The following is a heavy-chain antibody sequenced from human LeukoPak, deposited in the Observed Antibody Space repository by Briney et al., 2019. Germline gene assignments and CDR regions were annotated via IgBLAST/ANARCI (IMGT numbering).Heavy chain of an antibody. CDR3: AKFVGYCSGGSCYGEPFDY. CDR2: IWYDGSNK. D-gene: IGHD2-15*01. CDR1: GFTFSSYG. J-gene: IGHJ4*02. V-gene: IGHV3-33*06. Sequence: GGSLRLSCAASGFTFSSYGMHWVRQAPGKGLEWVAVIWYDGSNKYYADSVKGRFTISRDNSKNTLYLQMNSPRAEDTAVYYCAKFVGYCSGGSCYGEPFDYWGQGTLVTVSS.